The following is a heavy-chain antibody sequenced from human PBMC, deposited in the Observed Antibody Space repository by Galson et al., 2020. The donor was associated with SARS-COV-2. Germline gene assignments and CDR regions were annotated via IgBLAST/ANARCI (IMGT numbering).Heavy chain of an antibody. Sequence: TGGSLRLSCAASGYTFSSYALSWVRQAPGKGLEWVSSISDRIGDTYYADSVKGRFTISRDNSKDTLYLQMNSLRADDTAVYFCASFSGYFYYFGLDVWGQGTTVTVSS. D-gene: IGHD1-26*01. V-gene: IGHV3-23*01. CDR2: ISDRIGDT. CDR3: ASFSGYFYYFGLDV. CDR1: GYTFSSYA. J-gene: IGHJ6*02.